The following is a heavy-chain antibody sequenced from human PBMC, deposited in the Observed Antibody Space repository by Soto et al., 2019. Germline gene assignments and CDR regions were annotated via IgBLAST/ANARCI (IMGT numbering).Heavy chain of an antibody. CDR1: GFYITNYW. J-gene: IGHJ4*02. CDR2: IKEDGSLK. V-gene: IGHV3-7*01. CDR3: VRDSYTAHWHTAGEDY. Sequence: DVQLVESGGGLVQPGGSLRLSCAASGFYITNYWMTWVRQAPGKGLEWVANIKEDGSLKFYVDSVRGRFTISRDNAKNSVYLEMSRLRAEDTAVYYCVRDSYTAHWHTAGEDYWGQGTLVTVSS. D-gene: IGHD2-2*02.